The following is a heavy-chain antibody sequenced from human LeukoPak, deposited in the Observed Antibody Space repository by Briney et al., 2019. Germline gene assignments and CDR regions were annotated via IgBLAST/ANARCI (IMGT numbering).Heavy chain of an antibody. CDR3: ARATSYYYDSSGYYIDY. D-gene: IGHD3-22*01. CDR2: IYYSGST. J-gene: IGHJ4*02. CDR1: GGSISSYY. V-gene: IGHV4-59*01. Sequence: SETLSLTCTVSGGSISSYYWSWIQQPPGKGLEWIGYIYYSGSTNYNPSLKSRVTISVDTSKNQFSLKLSSVTAADTAVYYCARATSYYYDSSGYYIDYWGQGTLVTVSS.